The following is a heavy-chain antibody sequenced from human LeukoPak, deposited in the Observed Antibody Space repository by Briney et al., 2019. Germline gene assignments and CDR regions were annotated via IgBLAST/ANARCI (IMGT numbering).Heavy chain of an antibody. J-gene: IGHJ6*03. CDR2: IRSKIYGGAI. V-gene: IGHV3-49*03. D-gene: IGHD4-17*01. Sequence: GGSLRLSCTTSGFTFGEYAMSWFRQAPGKGLEWVGFIRSKIYGGAIEYAASVKGRFTISRDDSKSIAYLQMNSLRTEDTGLYYCARDQLGGEHADYYYYYMDVWGKGTTVTVSS. CDR3: ARDQLGGEHADYYYYYMDV. CDR1: GFTFGEYA.